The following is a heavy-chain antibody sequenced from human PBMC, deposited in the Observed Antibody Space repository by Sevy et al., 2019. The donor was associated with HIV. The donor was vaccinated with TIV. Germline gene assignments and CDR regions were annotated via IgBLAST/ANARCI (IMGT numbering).Heavy chain of an antibody. CDR3: AKWGGGHYDPDEIGYYFYYYNMDV. CDR1: GFSFDSYG. CDR2: ISGSGTRT. Sequence: GGSLRLSCAVSGFSFDSYGMTWVRQAPGKGLEWVSGISGSGTRTYYADSVKGRFIISRDNSKNTLYLQMNSLRSEDTAQYYCAKWGGGHYDPDEIGYYFYYYNMDVWGKGTTVTVSS. J-gene: IGHJ6*03. V-gene: IGHV3-23*01. D-gene: IGHD3-22*01.